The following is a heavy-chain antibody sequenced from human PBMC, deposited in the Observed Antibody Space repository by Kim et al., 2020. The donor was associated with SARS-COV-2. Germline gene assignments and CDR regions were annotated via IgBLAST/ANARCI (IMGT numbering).Heavy chain of an antibody. CDR1: GFTFSNNA. D-gene: IGHD3-10*01. CDR2: ISYDGSDQ. V-gene: IGHV3-30*04. Sequence: GGSLRLSCAASGFTFSNNAMHWVRQAPGKGLQWVAVISYDGSDQRYADSVKGRFTISRDNSRNTLDLQMNSLRPEDTAVYYCVRDMYGSASTSAGMDVWGQGSTVTVSS. J-gene: IGHJ6*02. CDR3: VRDMYGSASTSAGMDV.